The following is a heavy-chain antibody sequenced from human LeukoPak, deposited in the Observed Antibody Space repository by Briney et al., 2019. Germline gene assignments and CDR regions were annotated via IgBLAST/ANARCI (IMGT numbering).Heavy chain of an antibody. CDR3: AKDRSQYYDSSGYYGWFDP. CDR2: ISGDGGST. CDR1: GFTFSSYS. V-gene: IGHV3-43*02. Sequence: GGSLRLSCAASGFTFSSYSMNWVRQAPGKGLEWVSLISGDGGSTYYADSVKGRFTISRDNSKNSLYLQMNSLRTEDTALYYCAKDRSQYYDSSGYYGWFDPWGQGTLVTVSS. J-gene: IGHJ5*02. D-gene: IGHD3-22*01.